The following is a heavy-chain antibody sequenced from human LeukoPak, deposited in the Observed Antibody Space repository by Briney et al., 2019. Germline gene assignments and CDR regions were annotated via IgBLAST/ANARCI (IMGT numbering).Heavy chain of an antibody. J-gene: IGHJ3*02. V-gene: IGHV3-48*01. CDR1: GFTFSPYS. CDR3: ARDSMGGTLWAFDI. CDR2: ISSSSSTI. D-gene: IGHD1-26*01. Sequence: PGGSLRLSCAASGFTFSPYSMNWVRRAPGKGLEWVSYISSSSSTIYCADSVKGRFTISRDNAKNSLYLQMNSLRAEDTAVYYCARDSMGGTLWAFDIWGQGTMVTVSS.